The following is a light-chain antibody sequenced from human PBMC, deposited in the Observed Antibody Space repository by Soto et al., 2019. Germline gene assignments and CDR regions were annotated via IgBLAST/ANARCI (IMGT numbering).Light chain of an antibody. CDR2: DAS. CDR1: QSVSSK. Sequence: EIVMTQSPATLSVSPGERATLTCRASQSVSSKLAWYQQKPGQAPRLLIYDASTRATGVPARFSGSGSGTDFTLSISSLQSEDFATYYCQQYSSYSRTFGQGTKVEIK. CDR3: QQYSSYSRT. V-gene: IGKV3D-15*01. J-gene: IGKJ1*01.